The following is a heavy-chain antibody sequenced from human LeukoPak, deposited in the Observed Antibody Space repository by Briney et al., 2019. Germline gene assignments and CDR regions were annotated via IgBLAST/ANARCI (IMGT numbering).Heavy chain of an antibody. D-gene: IGHD3-10*01. CDR1: GFTFSSYS. V-gene: IGHV3-21*01. CDR2: ISSSSSYI. J-gene: IGHJ6*02. Sequence: PGGSLRLSCAASGFTFSSYSMNWVRQAPGKGLEWVSSISSSSSYIYYADSVKGRFTISRDNAKNSLYLQMNSLRAEDTAVYYCARDLGSLLITMVRGVIIRGNYYYGMDVWGQGTTVTVSS. CDR3: ARDLGSLLITMVRGVIIRGNYYYGMDV.